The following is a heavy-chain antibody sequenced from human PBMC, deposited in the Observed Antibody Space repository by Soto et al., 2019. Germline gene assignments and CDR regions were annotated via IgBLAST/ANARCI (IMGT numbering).Heavy chain of an antibody. Sequence: EVQLVESGGGLVQPGGSLRLSCAAYGFSFSRYEMNWFRQAPGKGLEWVSYIGSSGSTIYYADSVKGRFTISRDNAKNSLYLQMNSLRAEDTAVYFCARDEGSAWYFDYWGQGTLVTVSS. CDR3: ARDEGSAWYFDY. V-gene: IGHV3-48*03. J-gene: IGHJ4*02. D-gene: IGHD6-19*01. CDR1: GFSFSRYE. CDR2: IGSSGSTI.